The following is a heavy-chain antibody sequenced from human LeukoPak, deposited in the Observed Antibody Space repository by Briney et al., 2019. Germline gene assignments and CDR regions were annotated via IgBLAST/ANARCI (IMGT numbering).Heavy chain of an antibody. D-gene: IGHD6-13*01. V-gene: IGHV1-69*13. J-gene: IGHJ3*02. Sequence: ASVKVSCKASGGTFSSYAISWVRQAPGQGLEWMGGIIPIFGTANYAQKFQGRVTITADESTSTAYMELSSLRSEDTAVYYCASTLPRSPHDAFDIWGQGTMVTVSS. CDR2: IIPIFGTA. CDR1: GGTFSSYA. CDR3: ASTLPRSPHDAFDI.